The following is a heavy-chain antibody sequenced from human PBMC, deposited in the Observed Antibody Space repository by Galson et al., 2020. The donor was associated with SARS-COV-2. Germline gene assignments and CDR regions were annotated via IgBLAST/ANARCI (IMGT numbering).Heavy chain of an antibody. D-gene: IGHD3-3*01. CDR1: GYSISSGYY. J-gene: IGHJ5*02. Sequence: SETLSLTCTVSGYSISSGYYWGWIRQPPGKGLEWIGSIYHSGSTYYNPSLKSRVTISVDTSKNQFSLKLSSLTAADTAVYYCARSAEYYDFWSGYDRVSCDPWGQGTLVTVSS. CDR2: IYHSGST. CDR3: ARSAEYYDFWSGYDRVSCDP. V-gene: IGHV4-38-2*02.